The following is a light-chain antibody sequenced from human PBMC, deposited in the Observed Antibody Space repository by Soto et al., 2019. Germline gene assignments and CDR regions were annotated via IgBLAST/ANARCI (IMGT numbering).Light chain of an antibody. CDR3: QQYNNWPLT. CDR1: QSVSSN. V-gene: IGKV3-15*01. Sequence: EIVLTQSPGTLSLSPGERATLSCRASQSVSSNYLAWYQQKPGQAPRVLIYGASTRATGIPARFSGSGSGTEFTLTISSPQSADFAVYYCQQYNNWPLTFGQGTRLEIK. J-gene: IGKJ5*01. CDR2: GAS.